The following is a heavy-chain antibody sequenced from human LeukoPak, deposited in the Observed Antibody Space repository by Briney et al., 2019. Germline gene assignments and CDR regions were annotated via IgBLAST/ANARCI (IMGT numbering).Heavy chain of an antibody. Sequence: PSETLSLTCAVSGGSISSGGYSWSWIRQPPGKGLEWIGYIYYSGSTYYNPSLKSRVTISVDTSKNQFSLKLSSVTAADTAAYYCARTKVLPDYYDNSGGFDYWGQGTLVTVSS. CDR1: GGSISSGGYS. CDR3: ARTKVLPDYYDNSGGFDY. D-gene: IGHD3-22*01. J-gene: IGHJ4*02. CDR2: IYYSGST. V-gene: IGHV4-30-4*07.